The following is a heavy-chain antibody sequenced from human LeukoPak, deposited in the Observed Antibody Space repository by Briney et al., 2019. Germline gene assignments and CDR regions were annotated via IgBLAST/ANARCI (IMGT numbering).Heavy chain of an antibody. Sequence: AGGSLRLSCAASGFTFSSYSMNWVRQAPGKGLEWVSYISSSSSTIYYADSVKGRFTISRDNAKNSLYLQMNSLRAEDTAVYYCARDLRLKYYQGFDPRGQGTLVTVSS. CDR3: ARDLRLKYYQGFDP. J-gene: IGHJ5*02. CDR1: GFTFSSYS. D-gene: IGHD2-2*01. CDR2: ISSSSSTI. V-gene: IGHV3-48*01.